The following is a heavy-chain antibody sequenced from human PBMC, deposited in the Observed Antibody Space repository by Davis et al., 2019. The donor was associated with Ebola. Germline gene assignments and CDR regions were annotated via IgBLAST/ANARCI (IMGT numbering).Heavy chain of an antibody. V-gene: IGHV1-2*02. CDR3: ARHHYDFWSGYSD. CDR1: GYTFTGYY. D-gene: IGHD3-3*01. CDR2: INPNSGGT. Sequence: ASVKVSCKASGYTFTGYYMHWVRQAPGQGLEWMGWINPNSGGTNYAQKFQGRVTMTRDTSISTAYMELSRLRSDDTAVYYCARHHYDFWSGYSDWGQGTLVTVSS. J-gene: IGHJ4*02.